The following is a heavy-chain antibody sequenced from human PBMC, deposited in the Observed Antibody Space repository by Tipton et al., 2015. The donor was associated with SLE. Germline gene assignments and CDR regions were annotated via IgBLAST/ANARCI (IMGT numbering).Heavy chain of an antibody. V-gene: IGHV3-33*01. CDR3: ARDPYHYYDSSKERGGAFDI. D-gene: IGHD3-22*01. Sequence: SLRLSCAASGFTFSSYGMHWVRQAPGKGLEWVAVIWYDGSNKYYADSVKGRFTISRDNSKNTLYLQMNSLRAEDTAVYYCARDPYHYYDSSKERGGAFDIWGHGTMVTVSS. CDR2: IWYDGSNK. CDR1: GFTFSSYG. J-gene: IGHJ3*02.